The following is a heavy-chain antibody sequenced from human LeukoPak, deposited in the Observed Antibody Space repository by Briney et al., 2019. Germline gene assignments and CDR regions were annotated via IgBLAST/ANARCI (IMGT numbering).Heavy chain of an antibody. CDR1: GFTFSSYG. D-gene: IGHD5-18*01. Sequence: GGSLRLSCAASGFTFSSYGMHWVRQAPGKGLEWVAVIWYDGSNKYCADSVKGRFTISRDNSKNTLYLQMNSLRAEDTAVYYCARDPKLGYGRNFDYWGQGTLVTVSS. V-gene: IGHV3-33*01. CDR2: IWYDGSNK. J-gene: IGHJ4*02. CDR3: ARDPKLGYGRNFDY.